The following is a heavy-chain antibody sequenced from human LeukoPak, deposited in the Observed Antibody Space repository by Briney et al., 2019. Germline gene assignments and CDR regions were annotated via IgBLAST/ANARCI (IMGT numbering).Heavy chain of an antibody. J-gene: IGHJ4*02. CDR1: GFTFSSYW. D-gene: IGHD1-1*01. CDR2: IKDDGSEI. Sequence: GGSLRLSCVGSGFTFSSYWMSWVRRAPGKRLEWAANIKDDGSEIYSVDSVKGRFTISRDNAKNALYLQMSSLRAEDTAVYYCGRDWIDYWGQGTLVTVSS. CDR3: GRDWIDY. V-gene: IGHV3-7*01.